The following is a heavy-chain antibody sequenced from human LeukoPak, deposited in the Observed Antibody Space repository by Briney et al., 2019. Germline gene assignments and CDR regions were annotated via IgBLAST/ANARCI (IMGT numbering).Heavy chain of an antibody. D-gene: IGHD3-10*01. CDR2: ISGSGGST. CDR1: GFTFSSYA. Sequence: GGSLRPSCAASGFTFSSYAMSWVRQAPGKGLEWVSAISGSGGSTYYADSVKGRFTISRDNSKNTLYLQMNSLRAEDTAVYYCAKDKNYYGSGSHFDPWGQGTLVTVSS. V-gene: IGHV3-23*01. CDR3: AKDKNYYGSGSHFDP. J-gene: IGHJ5*02.